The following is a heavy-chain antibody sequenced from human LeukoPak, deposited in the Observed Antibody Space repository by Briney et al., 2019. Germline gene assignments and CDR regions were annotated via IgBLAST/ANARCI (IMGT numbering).Heavy chain of an antibody. V-gene: IGHV3-7*05. Sequence: PGGSLRLSCAASGFTFSSYWMSWVRQAPGKGPEWVANIKQDGSEKYYVDSVRGRFTISRDNAKNSLDLQMNSLRAEDTAVYHCARHRGNIAADPRLNSPLNCFDPWGQGTLVTVSS. CDR2: IKQDGSEK. CDR1: GFTFSSYW. CDR3: ARHRGNIAADPRLNSPLNCFDP. D-gene: IGHD6-6*01. J-gene: IGHJ5*02.